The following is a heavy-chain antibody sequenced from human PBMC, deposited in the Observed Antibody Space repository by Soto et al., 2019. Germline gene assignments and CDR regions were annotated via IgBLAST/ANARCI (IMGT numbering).Heavy chain of an antibody. CDR1: GGTFTNYA. J-gene: IGHJ4*02. CDR2: ITPMFGRP. Sequence: QAQLVQSGAEVRKPGSSVKVSCKASGGTFTNYAINWVRQAPGQGLEWMGDITPMFGRPDYAQKFQGRITTTAADSTRTNYMGLGDLRSEDSALDFCAGKGGVHTPVFGHWGQGTMVTVSS. D-gene: IGHD3-10*01. CDR3: AGKGGVHTPVFGH. V-gene: IGHV1-69*01.